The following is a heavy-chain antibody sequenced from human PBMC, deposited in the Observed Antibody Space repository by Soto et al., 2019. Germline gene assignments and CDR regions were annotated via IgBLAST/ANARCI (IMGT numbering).Heavy chain of an antibody. Sequence: QVQLVESGGGVVQPGRSLRLSCAASGFTFSSYGMHWVRQAPGKGLEWVAVISYDGSNKYYADSVKGRFTISRDNSKNTLYLQMNSLRAEDTAVYYCAKAAGGVVMDYFDYWGQGTLVTVSS. CDR2: ISYDGSNK. CDR3: AKAAGGVVMDYFDY. J-gene: IGHJ4*02. D-gene: IGHD2-15*01. V-gene: IGHV3-30*18. CDR1: GFTFSSYG.